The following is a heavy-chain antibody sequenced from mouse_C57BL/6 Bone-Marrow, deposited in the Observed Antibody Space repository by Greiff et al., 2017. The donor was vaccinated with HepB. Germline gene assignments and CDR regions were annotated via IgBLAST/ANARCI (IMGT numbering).Heavy chain of an antibody. D-gene: IGHD2-5*01. J-gene: IGHJ2*01. V-gene: IGHV6-3*01. CDR3: TTVYSSSYDYFDY. Sequence: EVKLMESGGGLVQPGGSMKLSCVASGFTFSNYWMNWVRQSPEKGLEWVAQIRLKSDNYATNYAGSVKGRFTISRDDSKSSVYLQMNNLTAEDTVIYYGTTVYSSSYDYFDYWGQGTTLTVSS. CDR2: IRLKSDNYAT. CDR1: GFTFSNYW.